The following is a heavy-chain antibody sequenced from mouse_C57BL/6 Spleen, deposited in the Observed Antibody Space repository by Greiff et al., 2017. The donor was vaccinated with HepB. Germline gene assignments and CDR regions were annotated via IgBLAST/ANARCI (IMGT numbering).Heavy chain of an antibody. V-gene: IGHV1-15*01. CDR1: GYTFTDYE. J-gene: IGHJ2*01. CDR3: TRWGLPFDY. CDR2: IDPETGGT. Sequence: VKLMESGAELVRPGASVTLSCKASGYTFTDYEMHWVKQTPVHGLEWIGAIDPETGGTAYNQKFKGKAILTADKSSSTAYMELRSLTSEDSAVYYCTRWGLPFDYWGQGTTLTVSS. D-gene: IGHD2-2*01.